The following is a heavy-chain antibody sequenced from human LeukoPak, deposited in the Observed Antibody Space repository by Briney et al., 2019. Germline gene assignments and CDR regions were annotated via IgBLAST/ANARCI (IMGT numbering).Heavy chain of an antibody. D-gene: IGHD3-22*01. Sequence: SETLSLTCTVSGGSISSYYWSWIRQPPGKGLEWIGYIYYSGSTNYNPSLKSRVTISVDTSKNQFSLKLSSVTAADTAVYYCAREGGSRYYPSPLGFDYWGQGTLVTVSS. V-gene: IGHV4-59*01. CDR1: GGSISSYY. J-gene: IGHJ4*02. CDR3: AREGGSRYYPSPLGFDY. CDR2: IYYSGST.